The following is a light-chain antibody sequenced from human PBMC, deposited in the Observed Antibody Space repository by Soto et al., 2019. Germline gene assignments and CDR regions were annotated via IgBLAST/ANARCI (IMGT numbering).Light chain of an antibody. CDR2: GAS. J-gene: IGKJ5*01. CDR1: QSVSSSY. CDR3: QQYGSSPPIT. V-gene: IGKV3-20*01. Sequence: EIVLTQSPGTLSLSPGERATLSCRASQSVSSSYLAWYQQKPGQAPRLLIYGASSRATGIPDWFSGSGSGTDCTLTLSRLEPEDFAVYYCQQYGSSPPITFGQGTRLEI.